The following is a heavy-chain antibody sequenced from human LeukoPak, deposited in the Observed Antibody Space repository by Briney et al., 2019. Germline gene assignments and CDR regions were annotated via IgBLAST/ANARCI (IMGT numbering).Heavy chain of an antibody. J-gene: IGHJ4*02. CDR2: IYSGGST. D-gene: IGHD3-22*01. Sequence: PGGSLRLSCAASGFTVSSNYMSWVRQAPGKGLEWVSVIYSGGSTYYADSVKGRFTISRDNSKNTLYLQMNSLRAEDTAVYYCARGYYDSSGYYYVDLPTYYVDYWGQGTLVTVSS. CDR1: GFTVSSNY. V-gene: IGHV3-53*01. CDR3: ARGYYDSSGYYYVDLPTYYVDY.